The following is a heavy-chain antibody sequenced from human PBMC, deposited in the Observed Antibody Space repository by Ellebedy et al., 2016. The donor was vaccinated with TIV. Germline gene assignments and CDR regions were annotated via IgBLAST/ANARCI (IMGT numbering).Heavy chain of an antibody. CDR3: ARAAPTKRFAFDI. J-gene: IGHJ3*02. V-gene: IGHV1-69*10. Sequence: AASVKVSCKASRGTFSSYVISWVRQAPGQGLEWMGIIPILDIASYAQKFQGRVTITADKSTGTAYMELSSLRTEDTAVYYCARAAPTKRFAFDIWGQGTMVTVSS. CDR1: RGTFSSYV. CDR2: IIPILDIA. D-gene: IGHD3-3*01.